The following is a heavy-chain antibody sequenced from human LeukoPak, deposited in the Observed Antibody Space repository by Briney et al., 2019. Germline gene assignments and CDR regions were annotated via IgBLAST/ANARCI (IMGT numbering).Heavy chain of an antibody. Sequence: SETLSLTCTVSGDSISSTNYYWGWIRQPPGKGLEWIGSIYYSGSTYYNPSLKSRVTISVDTSKNQFSLKLSSVTAADTAVYYCARPSPTGGYNAFDIWGQGTMVTVSS. CDR3: ARPSPTGGYNAFDI. CDR2: IYYSGST. J-gene: IGHJ3*02. CDR1: GDSISSTNYY. D-gene: IGHD5-12*01. V-gene: IGHV4-39*01.